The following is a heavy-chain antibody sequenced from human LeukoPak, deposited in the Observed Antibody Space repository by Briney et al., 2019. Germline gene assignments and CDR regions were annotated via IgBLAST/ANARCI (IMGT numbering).Heavy chain of an antibody. V-gene: IGHV1-8*01. D-gene: IGHD3-16*01. Sequence: GASVEVSCKASGYTFTNYDINWVRQAAGQGLEWMGWMNPNSGDTGYVEKFQGRVTMTRDTSMNTAYMELSSLRSEDTAVYYCTRSGFGGGVHFDYWGQGTPVTVSS. CDR1: GYTFTNYD. CDR2: MNPNSGDT. J-gene: IGHJ4*02. CDR3: TRSGFGGGVHFDY.